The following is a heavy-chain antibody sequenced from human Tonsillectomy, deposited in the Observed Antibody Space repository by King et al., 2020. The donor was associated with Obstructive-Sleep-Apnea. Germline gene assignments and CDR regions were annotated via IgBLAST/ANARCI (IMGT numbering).Heavy chain of an antibody. Sequence: VQLQQWGAGLLKPSETLSLTCAVYGGSLSNNYWSWIRQPPGKGLECIGEINHSGSTNYNPSLTSRVTISVDTSKNQFSLKLSSVTAADTAVYYCARRSMVRGATVMNYWGQGALVTVSS. V-gene: IGHV4-34*01. CDR1: GGSLSNNY. CDR2: INHSGST. D-gene: IGHD3-10*01. CDR3: ARRSMVRGATVMNY. J-gene: IGHJ4*02.